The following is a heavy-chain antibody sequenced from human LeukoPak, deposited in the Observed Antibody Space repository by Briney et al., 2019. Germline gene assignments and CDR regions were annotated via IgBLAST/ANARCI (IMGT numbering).Heavy chain of an antibody. CDR2: ISWNSGSI. J-gene: IGHJ4*02. Sequence: GGSLRLSCAASGFTFDDYAMHWVRQAPGKGLEWVSGISWNSGSIGYADSVKGRFTISRDNAKNSLYLQMNRLRAEDTALYYCAKDIVPGIAVAGKSVSYFDYWGQGTLVTVSS. D-gene: IGHD6-19*01. CDR1: GFTFDDYA. V-gene: IGHV3-9*01. CDR3: AKDIVPGIAVAGKSVSYFDY.